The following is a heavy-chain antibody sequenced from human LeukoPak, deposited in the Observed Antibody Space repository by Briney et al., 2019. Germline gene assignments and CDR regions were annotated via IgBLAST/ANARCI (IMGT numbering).Heavy chain of an antibody. CDR3: SRQVVGNDY. J-gene: IGHJ4*02. V-gene: IGHV4-34*01. D-gene: IGHD3-22*01. CDR2: INHSGYT. CDR1: GESSFSSYY. Sequence: SETLSLTCAVCGESSFSSYYWSWIRQTPGGALEWIGEINHSGYTNCNPSLKSRVTLSIDTSKNQFSLRLNSVTAADTAVYYCSRQVVGNDYWGQGTLVTVSS.